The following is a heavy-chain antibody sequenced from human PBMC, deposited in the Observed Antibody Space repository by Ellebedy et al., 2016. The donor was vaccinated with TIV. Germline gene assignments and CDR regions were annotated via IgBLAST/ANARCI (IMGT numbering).Heavy chain of an antibody. Sequence: PGGSLRLSCAASGFIFSGYWMHWVRQAPGKGLVWVSRINSDGSYTAYADSVRGRFTISRDNAKNTLDLQMNSLRAEDTAVYYCAAVQYWEAVFDMWGQGTMVTVSS. V-gene: IGHV3-74*01. CDR2: INSDGSYT. J-gene: IGHJ3*02. D-gene: IGHD2-8*02. CDR1: GFIFSGYW. CDR3: AAVQYWEAVFDM.